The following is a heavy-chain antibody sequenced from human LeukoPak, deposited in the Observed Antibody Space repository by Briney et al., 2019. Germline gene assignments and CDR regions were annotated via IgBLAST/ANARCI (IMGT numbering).Heavy chain of an antibody. CDR2: INPSGGST. D-gene: IGHD2-2*01. CDR3: AREECSSTSCPQTIDY. V-gene: IGHV1-46*03. J-gene: IGHJ4*02. CDR1: GYTFTSDY. Sequence: ASVKVSCKASGYTFTSDYMHWVRQAPGQGLEWMGIINPSGGSTSYAQKFQGRVTMTRDTSTSTVYMELSSLRSEDTAVYYCAREECSSTSCPQTIDYWGQGTLVTVSS.